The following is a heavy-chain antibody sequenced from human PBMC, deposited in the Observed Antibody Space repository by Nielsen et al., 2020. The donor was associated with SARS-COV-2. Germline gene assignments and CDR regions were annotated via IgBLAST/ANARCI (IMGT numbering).Heavy chain of an antibody. CDR3: AKDKGYSSGWYADY. Sequence: GESLKISCAASGFTFSSYGMHWVRQAPGKGLERVAVISYDGSNKYYADSVKGRFTISRDNSKNTLYLQMNSLRAEDTAVYYCAKDKGYSSGWYADYWGQGTLVTVSS. V-gene: IGHV3-30*18. CDR1: GFTFSSYG. D-gene: IGHD6-19*01. CDR2: ISYDGSNK. J-gene: IGHJ4*02.